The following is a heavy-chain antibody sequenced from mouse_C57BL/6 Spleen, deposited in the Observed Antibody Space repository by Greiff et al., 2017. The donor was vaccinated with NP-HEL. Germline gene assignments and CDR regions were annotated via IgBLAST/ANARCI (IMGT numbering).Heavy chain of an antibody. CDR2: IYPRSGNT. V-gene: IGHV1-81*01. Sequence: LVESGAELARPGASVKLSCKASGYTFTSYGISWVKQRTGQGLEWIGEIYPRSGNTYYNEKFKGKATLTADKSSSTAYMELRSLTSEDSAVYFCAREDYYFDYWGQGTTLTVSS. CDR3: AREDYYFDY. J-gene: IGHJ2*01. CDR1: GYTFTSYG.